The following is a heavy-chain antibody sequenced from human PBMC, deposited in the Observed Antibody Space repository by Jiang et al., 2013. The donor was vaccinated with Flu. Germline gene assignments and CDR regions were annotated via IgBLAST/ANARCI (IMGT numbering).Heavy chain of an antibody. J-gene: IGHJ4*02. CDR3: ARGGRYSSGQVLD. D-gene: IGHD6-19*01. CDR1: GGSISSHY. Sequence: KPSETLSLTCTVSGGSISSHYWNWIRQPPGKGLEWIGYVYYSGNTNYNPSLKSRVTISVDTSKNQFSLKFSSVTAADTAVYYCARGGRYSSGQVLDWGQGTLVTVSS. CDR2: VYYSGNT. V-gene: IGHV4-59*11.